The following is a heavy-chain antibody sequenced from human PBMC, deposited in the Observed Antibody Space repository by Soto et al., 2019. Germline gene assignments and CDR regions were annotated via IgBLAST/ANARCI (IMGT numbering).Heavy chain of an antibody. V-gene: IGHV1-46*01. CDR1: GYTFTSYY. D-gene: IGHD3-22*01. Sequence: AASVKVSCKASGYTFTSYYMHWVRQAPGQGLEWMGIINPSGGSTSYAQKFQGRVTMTRDTSTSTVYMELSSLRSEDTAVYYCARASDSPYDSSGYYPIWGQGTLVTVSS. CDR3: ARASDSPYDSSGYYPI. CDR2: INPSGGST. J-gene: IGHJ4*02.